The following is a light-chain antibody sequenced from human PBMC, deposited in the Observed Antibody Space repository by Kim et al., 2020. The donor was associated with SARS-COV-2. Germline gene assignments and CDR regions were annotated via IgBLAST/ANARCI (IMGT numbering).Light chain of an antibody. CDR1: QSVLYSSKKKNF. Sequence: ATIHCKSSQSVLYSSKKKNFLAWYQQKPGQPPKLLIYWASTRKPGVPDRFSGGGAGTDFTLTISSLQAEDVAVYYCQKYFTTPPMFGQGTKVDIK. CDR2: WAS. CDR3: QKYFTTPPM. V-gene: IGKV4-1*01. J-gene: IGKJ1*01.